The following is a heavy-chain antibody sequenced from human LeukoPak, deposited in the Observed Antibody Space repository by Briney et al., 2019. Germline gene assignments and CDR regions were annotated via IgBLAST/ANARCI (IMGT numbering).Heavy chain of an antibody. D-gene: IGHD2-21*02. Sequence: PSQTLSLTCTVSGGSISSGGYYWSWIRQPPGKGLEWIGDIRYSGSTNYNPSLKSRVTISVDTSKNQFSLKLSSVTAADTAVHYCARVSCGGDCFSATNAFDIWGQGTVVTVSS. J-gene: IGHJ3*02. CDR1: GGSISSGGYY. CDR2: IRYSGST. CDR3: ARVSCGGDCFSATNAFDI. V-gene: IGHV4-61*08.